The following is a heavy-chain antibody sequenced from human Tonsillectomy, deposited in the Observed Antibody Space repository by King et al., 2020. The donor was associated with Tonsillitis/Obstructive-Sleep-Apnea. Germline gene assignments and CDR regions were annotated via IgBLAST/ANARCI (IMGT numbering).Heavy chain of an antibody. V-gene: IGHV1-18*01. CDR1: GYTFTSYG. D-gene: IGHD6-13*01. CDR3: ARDLGSNSWYEVNYYYYAMDV. Sequence: QLVQSGAEVKKPGASVKVSCKASGYTFTSYGITWVRQAPGQGLEWVGWISAYNGNTNYAQKLQGRVTMTTDTSKRTAYMVLRSLRSDDPAVYYCARDLGSNSWYEVNYYYYAMDVWGQGTTVTGSS. J-gene: IGHJ6*02. CDR2: ISAYNGNT.